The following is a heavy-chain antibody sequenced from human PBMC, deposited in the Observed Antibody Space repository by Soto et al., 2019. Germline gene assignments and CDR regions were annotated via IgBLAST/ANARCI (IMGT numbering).Heavy chain of an antibody. CDR3: ERMATFGSLNCFDP. Sequence: ASVKVSCKASGYIFTNNDVSWVRQATGQGLEWMGWMNPGSGDTGYAQKFQGRVTMTRDISIATAYMELSSLRSDDTAIYYCERMATFGSLNCFDPWGQGTLVTVSS. V-gene: IGHV1-8*01. J-gene: IGHJ5*02. CDR1: GYIFTNND. CDR2: MNPGSGDT. D-gene: IGHD3-16*01.